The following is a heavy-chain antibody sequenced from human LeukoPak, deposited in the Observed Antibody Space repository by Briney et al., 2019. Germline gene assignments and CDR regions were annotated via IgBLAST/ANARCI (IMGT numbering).Heavy chain of an antibody. CDR3: ARLGYFEPLMDV. J-gene: IGHJ6*03. V-gene: IGHV4-61*02. CDR2: ISTSGTP. Sequence: SQTLSLTCTVSGDSISSGDYYWNWIRQPAGKRLEWIGRISTSGTPNYNPSFRGRLTISIDTSKNQFSLKLSSVTAADTAVYYCARLGYFEPLMDVWGKGTTVTISS. CDR1: GDSISSGDYY. D-gene: IGHD3-9*01.